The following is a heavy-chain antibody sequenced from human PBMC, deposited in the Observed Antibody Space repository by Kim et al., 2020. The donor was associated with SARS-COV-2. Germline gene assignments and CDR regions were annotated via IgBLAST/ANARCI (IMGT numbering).Heavy chain of an antibody. V-gene: IGHV3-30*18. J-gene: IGHJ6*02. CDR3: AKLNSDFWSDHPYYYYYYGMDV. D-gene: IGHD3-3*01. CDR1: GFTFSSYG. Sequence: GGSLRLSCAASGFTFSSYGMHWVRQAPGKGLEWVAVISYDGSNKYYADSVKGRFTISRDNSKNTLYLQMNSLRAEDTAVYYCAKLNSDFWSDHPYYYYYYGMDVWGQGTTVTGAS. CDR2: ISYDGSNK.